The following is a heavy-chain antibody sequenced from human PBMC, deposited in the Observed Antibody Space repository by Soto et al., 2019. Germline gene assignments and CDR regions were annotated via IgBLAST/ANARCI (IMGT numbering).Heavy chain of an antibody. CDR3: ARDLWGYCGTDCYPLDV. J-gene: IGHJ6*02. CDR1: GGSISSYY. D-gene: IGHD2-21*02. Sequence: SETLSLTCTVSGGSISSYYWSWIRQPPGKGLEWIGYMYNTGSTVYNPSLKSRVTISVDTSKNQFSLKLNAVTAADTAVYYCARDLWGYCGTDCYPLDVRGQGTTVTVPS. V-gene: IGHV4-59*01. CDR2: MYNTGST.